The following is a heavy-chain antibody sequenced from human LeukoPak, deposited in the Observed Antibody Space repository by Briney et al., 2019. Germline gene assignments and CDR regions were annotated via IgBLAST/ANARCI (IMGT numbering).Heavy chain of an antibody. CDR3: AKAPVTSCRGAYCYPFDS. D-gene: IGHD2-21*01. V-gene: IGHV3-23*01. CDR2: TSSSDAGT. J-gene: IGHJ4*02. Sequence: GGSLRLSCAASGFTFSSYAMSWVRQAPGKGLEWVAATSSSDAGTYHADSVRGRFTISRDNSKNTLYLQMNSLRAEDAAVYFCAKAPVTSCRGAYCYPFDSWGQGTLVTVSS. CDR1: GFTFSSYA.